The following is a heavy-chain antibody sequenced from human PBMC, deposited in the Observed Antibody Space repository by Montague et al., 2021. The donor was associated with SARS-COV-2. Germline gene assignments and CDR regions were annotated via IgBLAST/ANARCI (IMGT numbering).Heavy chain of an antibody. V-gene: IGHV4-59*12. D-gene: IGHD3-22*01. CDR1: GGSTSTYY. J-gene: IGHJ4*02. Sequence: SETLSLTCSVSGGSTSTYYWTWIRQSPGKGLQWIGYIFYTGSTKFNPSLKSRVSMSLDTSKNQFSLNLTSVTAADTAMYYCARATRVVGITPGFRDWGQGTQVAVSS. CDR2: IFYTGST. CDR3: ARATRVVGITPGFRD.